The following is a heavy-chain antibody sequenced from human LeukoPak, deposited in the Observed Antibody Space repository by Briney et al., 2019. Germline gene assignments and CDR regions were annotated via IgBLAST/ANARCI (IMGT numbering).Heavy chain of an antibody. Sequence: GGSLRLSCAASGFSLNTYAVHWVRQAPGKGLEWVAVTSYDEKNKYYADSVKGRFTVSRDNSRSTLYLQMNSLRAEDTAVHYCVRAHHPGGWFDPWGQGTLVTVSS. CDR3: VRAHHPGGWFDP. J-gene: IGHJ5*02. V-gene: IGHV3-30*04. CDR2: TSYDEKNK. D-gene: IGHD3-10*01. CDR1: GFSLNTYA.